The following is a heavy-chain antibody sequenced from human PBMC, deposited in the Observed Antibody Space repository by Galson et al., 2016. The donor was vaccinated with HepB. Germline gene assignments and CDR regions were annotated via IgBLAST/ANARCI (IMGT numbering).Heavy chain of an antibody. V-gene: IGHV4-4*07. CDR2: IYTGGST. CDR1: GGSISNHY. Sequence: EPLSLTCTVSGGSISNHYWSWIRQPAGKGLEWIGRIYTGGSTNYNPSLKSRVTMSVDTSKNQFSLKLSSVTAADTAVYYCASSGYFSGWYGSEADAFDIWGQGTMVTVSS. D-gene: IGHD6-19*01. CDR3: ASSGYFSGWYGSEADAFDI. J-gene: IGHJ3*02.